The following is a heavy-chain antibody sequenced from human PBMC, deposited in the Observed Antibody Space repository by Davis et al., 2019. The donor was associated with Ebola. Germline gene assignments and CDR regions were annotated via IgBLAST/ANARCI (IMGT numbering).Heavy chain of an antibody. D-gene: IGHD1-7*01. Sequence: PGGSLRLSCAASGFTFSSYGMHWVRQAPGKGLEWVAVIWYDGSNKYYADSVRGRFTISRDNAKNTLYLQMNSLSAEDTAVYYCATAGNYRFDIWGQGTMVTVSS. V-gene: IGHV3-33*03. CDR2: IWYDGSNK. J-gene: IGHJ3*02. CDR3: ATAGNYRFDI. CDR1: GFTFSSYG.